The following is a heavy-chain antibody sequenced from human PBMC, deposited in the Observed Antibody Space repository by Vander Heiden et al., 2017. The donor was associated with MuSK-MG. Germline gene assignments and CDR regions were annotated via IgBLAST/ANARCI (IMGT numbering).Heavy chain of an antibody. CDR1: GFTFSSYS. Sequence: EVQLVESGGGLVKPGGSLRLSCAASGFTFSSYSMNWVRQAPGKGLEWVSSISSSSSDIYYADSVKGRFTISRDNAKNSLYLQMNSLRAEDTAVYYCARDEADDYGDYGWFDPWGQGTLVTVSS. D-gene: IGHD4-17*01. V-gene: IGHV3-21*01. CDR2: ISSSSSDI. CDR3: ARDEADDYGDYGWFDP. J-gene: IGHJ5*02.